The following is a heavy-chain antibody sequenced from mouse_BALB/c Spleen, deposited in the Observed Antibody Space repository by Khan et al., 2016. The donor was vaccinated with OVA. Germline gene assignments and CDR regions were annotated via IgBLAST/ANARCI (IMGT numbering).Heavy chain of an antibody. D-gene: IGHD2-2*01. CDR3: TRHGYVAWFTY. CDR2: IDPFSGGT. V-gene: IGHV1S135*01. J-gene: IGHJ3*01. Sequence: EVQLQQSGPDLMKPGASVKISCKASGYSFTSYYIHWVMQTHGKSLEWIGYIDPFSGGTTYNQKFKGKATLTVDKSSSTAYIHLSNLTFEDSAVYYFTRHGYVAWFTYWGQGTLVTVSA. CDR1: GYSFTSYY.